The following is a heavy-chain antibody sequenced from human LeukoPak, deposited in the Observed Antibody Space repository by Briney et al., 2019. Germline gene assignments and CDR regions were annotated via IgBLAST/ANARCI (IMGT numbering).Heavy chain of an antibody. D-gene: IGHD2-2*01. CDR3: ARQESSTISFDY. CDR2: IYPGDSDT. V-gene: IGHV5-51*01. CDR1: GYIFTSYW. Sequence: GESLQISCKGSGYIFTSYWIGWGRQVPGKGLEWMGIIYPGDSDTRYSPSFQGQVTISADKSISTAYLQWSSLKASDTAMYYCARQESSTISFDYWGQGTLVTGSS. J-gene: IGHJ4*02.